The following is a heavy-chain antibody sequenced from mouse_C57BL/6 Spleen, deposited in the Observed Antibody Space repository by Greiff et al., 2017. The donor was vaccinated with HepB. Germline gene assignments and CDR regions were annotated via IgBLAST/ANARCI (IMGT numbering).Heavy chain of an antibody. CDR3: ASPITTVVAKGYAMDY. V-gene: IGHV1-64*01. J-gene: IGHJ4*01. CDR2: IHPNSGST. Sequence: VQLQQPGAELVKPGASVKLSCKASGYTFTSYWMHWVKQRPGQGLEWIGMIHPNSGSTNYNEKFKSKATLTVDKSSSTAYMQLSSLTSEDSAVYYCASPITTVVAKGYAMDYWGQGTSVTVSS. CDR1: GYTFTSYW. D-gene: IGHD1-1*01.